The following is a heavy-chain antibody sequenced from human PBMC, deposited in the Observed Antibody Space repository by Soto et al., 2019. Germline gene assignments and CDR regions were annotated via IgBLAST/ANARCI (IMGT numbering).Heavy chain of an antibody. V-gene: IGHV3-74*01. CDR2: INSDGSTP. Sequence: GGSLRLCCAASGFPLTTYWMHWVRHAQGKGQVWVSRINSDGSTPGYADSVRGGFTFSRDNAKNTLYLQMNILMVEDSAGYSCARGAFNVGRWGPGTLVTVSS. CDR3: ARGAFNVGR. D-gene: IGHD1-26*01. J-gene: IGHJ4*01. CDR1: GFPLTTYW.